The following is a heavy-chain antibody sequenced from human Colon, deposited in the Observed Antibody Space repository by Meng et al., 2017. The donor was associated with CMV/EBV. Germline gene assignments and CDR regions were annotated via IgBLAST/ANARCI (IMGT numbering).Heavy chain of an antibody. J-gene: IGHJ4*02. D-gene: IGHD2-2*01. CDR3: ARDSYCSSTSCPFDY. V-gene: IGHV3-30*04. CDR2: ISYDGSNK. Sequence: SGFNFSSYAMHWVRQAPGKGLEWVAVISYDGSNKYYADSVKGRFTISRDNSKNTLYMQMNSLRAEDTAVYYCARDSYCSSTSCPFDYWGQGTLVTVSS. CDR1: GFNFSSYA.